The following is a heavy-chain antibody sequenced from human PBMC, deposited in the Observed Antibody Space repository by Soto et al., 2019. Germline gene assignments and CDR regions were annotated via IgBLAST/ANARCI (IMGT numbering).Heavy chain of an antibody. CDR1: GFTFSSYA. CDR2: ISGSGGST. Sequence: GGSLRLSCAASGFTFSSYAMSWVRQAPGKGLEWVSAISGSGGSTYYADSVKGRFTISRDNSKNTLYLQMSSLRAEDTAVYYCAKGAVVTPGYYYYYGMDVWGQGTTVTVSS. J-gene: IGHJ6*02. V-gene: IGHV3-23*01. D-gene: IGHD2-21*02. CDR3: AKGAVVTPGYYYYYGMDV.